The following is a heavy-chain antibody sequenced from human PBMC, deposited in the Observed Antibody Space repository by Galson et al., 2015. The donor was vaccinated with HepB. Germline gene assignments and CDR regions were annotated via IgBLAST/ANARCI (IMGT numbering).Heavy chain of an antibody. CDR3: ARHTLWGGYDYYYYYGMDV. V-gene: IGHV4-34*01. CDR2: INHSGST. CDR1: GGSFSGYY. Sequence: SETLSLTCAVYGGSFSGYYWSWIRQPPGKGLEWIGEINHSGSTNYNPSLKSRVTISVDTSKNQFSLKLSSVTAADTAVYYCARHTLWGGYDYYYYYGMDVWGQGTTVTVSS. D-gene: IGHD6-25*01. J-gene: IGHJ6*02.